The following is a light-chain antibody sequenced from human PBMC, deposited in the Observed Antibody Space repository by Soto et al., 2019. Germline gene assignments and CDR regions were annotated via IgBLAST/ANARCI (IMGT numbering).Light chain of an antibody. V-gene: IGKV3-11*01. CDR2: DAS. J-gene: IGKJ5*01. Sequence: EIVLTQCPATLSLFPGETATLSCRASQTVGTYLAWYQQKPGQAPRLLISDASNRATGVPTRFSGSGSGTDFTLTISSLEPEDFAVYFCQQRNNWPRITFGQGTRLEIK. CDR3: QQRNNWPRIT. CDR1: QTVGTY.